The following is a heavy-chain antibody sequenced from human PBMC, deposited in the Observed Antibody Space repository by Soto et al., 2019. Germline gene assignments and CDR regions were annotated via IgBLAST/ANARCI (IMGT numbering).Heavy chain of an antibody. Sequence: QVQLVQSGAEVKRPGSSVKVSCKASGGTFSSYVFSGVRQAPGHGLEWMGGIIPRSGAPNYAQKFQGRVTITADESTETAYMELSGLSSEDTAVYYCARDGGNVEPEYWGQGTLVTVSS. CDR2: IIPRSGAP. V-gene: IGHV1-69*12. D-gene: IGHD3-16*01. CDR3: ARDGGNVEPEY. CDR1: GGTFSSYV. J-gene: IGHJ4*02.